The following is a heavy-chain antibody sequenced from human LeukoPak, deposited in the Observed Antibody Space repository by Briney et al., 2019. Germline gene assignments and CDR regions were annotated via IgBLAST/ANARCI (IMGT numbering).Heavy chain of an antibody. Sequence: PGGSLRLSCAASGFTVSSNYMSWVRQAPGKGLEWVSVIYSGGSTYYADSVKGRFTISRDNSKNTLYLQVNSLRAEDTAVYYCASPGSGSLHFDYWGQGTLVTVSS. J-gene: IGHJ4*02. CDR1: GFTVSSNY. CDR3: ASPGSGSLHFDY. V-gene: IGHV3-66*01. CDR2: IYSGGST. D-gene: IGHD3-10*01.